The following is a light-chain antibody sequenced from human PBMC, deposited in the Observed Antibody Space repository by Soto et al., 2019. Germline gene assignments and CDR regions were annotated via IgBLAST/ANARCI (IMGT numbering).Light chain of an antibody. CDR2: DVS. CDR3: SSYTSSSSQV. Sequence: QSALAQPASVSGSPGQSITISCTGTYRDVGGYNYVAWYQQYPGKAPKLMIYDVSFRPSGVSNRFSGSKSDITASLTISGLRAEDEADYYCSSYTSSSSQVFGTGTKVTV. J-gene: IGLJ1*01. CDR1: YRDVGGYNY. V-gene: IGLV2-14*01.